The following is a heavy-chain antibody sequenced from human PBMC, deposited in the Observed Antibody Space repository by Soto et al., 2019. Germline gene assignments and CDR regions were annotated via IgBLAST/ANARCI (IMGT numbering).Heavy chain of an antibody. J-gene: IGHJ4*02. CDR1: GFTFSSYG. V-gene: IGHV3-33*01. Sequence: GGSLRLSCAASGFTFSSYGMHWVRQAPGKGLEWVAVIWYGGSNKYYADSVKGRFTISRDNSKNTLYLQMNSLRAEDTAVYYCARDSSLARFDYWGQGTLVTVSS. CDR3: ARDSSLARFDY. CDR2: IWYGGSNK.